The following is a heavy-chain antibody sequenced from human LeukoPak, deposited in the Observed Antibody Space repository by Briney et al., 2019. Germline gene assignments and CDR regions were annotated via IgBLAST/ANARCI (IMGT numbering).Heavy chain of an antibody. D-gene: IGHD3-16*02. CDR1: GGSVSSSTYY. CDR2: IYYSGST. CDR3: ARGFDYVWGSHRALGY. Sequence: PSETLSLTCTVSGGSVSSSTYYWGWIRQPPGKGLEWIGYIYYSGSTNYNPSLKSRVTISVDTSKNQFSLRLSSVTAADTAMYYCARGFDYVWGSHRALGYWGQGTLVTVST. J-gene: IGHJ4*02. V-gene: IGHV4-61*01.